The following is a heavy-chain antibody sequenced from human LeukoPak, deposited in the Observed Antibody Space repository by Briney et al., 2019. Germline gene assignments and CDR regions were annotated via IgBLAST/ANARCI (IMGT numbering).Heavy chain of an antibody. CDR2: IYYSGST. CDR3: ARDLVGATSAFDI. J-gene: IGHJ3*02. V-gene: IGHV4-59*01. CDR1: GGSISSYY. Sequence: PSETLSLTCTVSGGSISSYYWSWIRQPPGKGLEWIGYIYYSGSTNYNPSLKSRVTISVDTSKNQFSLKLSSVTAADTAVYYCARDLVGATSAFDIWGQGTMVTVSS. D-gene: IGHD1-26*01.